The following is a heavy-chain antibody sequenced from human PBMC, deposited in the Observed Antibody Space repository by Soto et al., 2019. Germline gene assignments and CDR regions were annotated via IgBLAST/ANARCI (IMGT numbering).Heavy chain of an antibody. D-gene: IGHD5-12*01. CDR1: GYTFPSYY. CDR2: INPSGGST. V-gene: IGHV1-46*01. CDR3: ARGGDGYNTPFDY. Sequence: GASVKVSCKASGYTFPSYYMNWLRQAPGQGLEWMGIINPSGGSTNYAQKFQGRVTMTRDTSTSTVYMELSSLRSEDTAVYYCARGGDGYNTPFDYWGQGTLVTVSS. J-gene: IGHJ4*02.